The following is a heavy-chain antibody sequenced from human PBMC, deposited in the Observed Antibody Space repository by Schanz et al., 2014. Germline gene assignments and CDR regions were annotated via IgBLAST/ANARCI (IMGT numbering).Heavy chain of an antibody. CDR3: AREYASTWFESNVMAGRIDN. V-gene: IGHV3-11*04. D-gene: IGHD2-8*01. CDR2: ISNSGYTI. Sequence: VQLVESGGDLVKPGGSLRLSCAASGFTFSDYYMNWIRQAPGKGLEWVSYISNSGYTIYYADSVKGRFTISRDAAKDSLFLQMTSLRADDTAVYFCAREYASTWFESNVMAGRIDNWGQGTLVTVSS. CDR1: GFTFSDYY. J-gene: IGHJ4*02.